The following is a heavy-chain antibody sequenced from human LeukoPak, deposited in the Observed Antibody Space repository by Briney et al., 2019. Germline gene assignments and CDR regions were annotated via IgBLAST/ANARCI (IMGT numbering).Heavy chain of an antibody. Sequence: GGSLRLSCAASGFTFSNYVMSWVRQAPGKGLEWVSVIYSGGSTYYADSVKGRFTISRDNSKNTLYLQMNSLRAEDTAVYYCARDYYDSSGYDAPFDYWGQGTLVTVSS. D-gene: IGHD3-22*01. CDR3: ARDYYDSSGYDAPFDY. CDR2: IYSGGST. J-gene: IGHJ4*02. V-gene: IGHV3-66*01. CDR1: GFTFSNYV.